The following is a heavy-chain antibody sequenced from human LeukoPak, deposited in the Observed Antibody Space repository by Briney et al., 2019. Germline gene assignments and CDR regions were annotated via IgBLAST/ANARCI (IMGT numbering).Heavy chain of an antibody. V-gene: IGHV4-30-4*01. CDR2: IYYGGST. Sequence: PSETLSLTSTVSGGSISSGDYYWSWIRQPPGKGLEWIGYIYYGGSTYYNPSLKSRVTISVDTSKNQFSLKLSSVTAADTAVYYCASGGMAGRWPLNYWGRGTLVTVSS. CDR1: GGSISSGDYY. CDR3: ASGGMAGRWPLNY. D-gene: IGHD6-19*01. J-gene: IGHJ4*02.